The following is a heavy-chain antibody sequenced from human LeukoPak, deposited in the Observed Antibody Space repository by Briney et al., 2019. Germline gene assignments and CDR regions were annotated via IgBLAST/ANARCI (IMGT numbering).Heavy chain of an antibody. V-gene: IGHV3-23*01. CDR1: GFTFSSYA. Sequence: GGSLRLSCAASGFTFSSYAMIWVRQAPGKGLEWVSLISSSGDSTYYADSVKGRFTFSRDNSKNTLSLQMSSLGADDTAVYYCAKVGTIETTEELNWFDPWGQGTLVTVSS. D-gene: IGHD4-11*01. CDR3: AKVGTIETTEELNWFDP. J-gene: IGHJ5*02. CDR2: ISSSGDST.